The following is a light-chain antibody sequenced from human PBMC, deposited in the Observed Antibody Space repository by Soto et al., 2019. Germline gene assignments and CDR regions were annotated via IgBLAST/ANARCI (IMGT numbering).Light chain of an antibody. CDR1: QSVTNNY. CDR2: GVS. CDR3: QHYGGSPLYT. V-gene: IGKV3-20*01. Sequence: EIVLTQSPATQSLSPGERATLTCRASQSVTNNYFAWYKQKPGQAPRLLIYGVSSRATGIPDRFSGSGSGTDFTLTIARLEPADFAVYYCQHYGGSPLYTFGQGTNLEI. J-gene: IGKJ2*01.